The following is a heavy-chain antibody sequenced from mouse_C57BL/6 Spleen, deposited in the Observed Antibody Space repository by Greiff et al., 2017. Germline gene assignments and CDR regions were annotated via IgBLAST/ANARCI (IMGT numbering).Heavy chain of an antibody. J-gene: IGHJ3*01. V-gene: IGHV1-64*01. Sequence: QVQLKQPGAELVKPGASVTLSCKASGYTFTSYWMHWVKPRPGQGLAWIGMIHPNSGSTNYNEKFTSKATLTVDKSSSTAYMQLSSLTSEDSAVYYCADYGNSFAYWGQGTLVTVSA. D-gene: IGHD2-1*01. CDR2: IHPNSGST. CDR1: GYTFTSYW. CDR3: ADYGNSFAY.